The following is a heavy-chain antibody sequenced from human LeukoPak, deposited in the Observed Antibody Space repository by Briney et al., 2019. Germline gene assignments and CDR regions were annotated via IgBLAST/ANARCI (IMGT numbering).Heavy chain of an antibody. Sequence: SETLSLTCTVSGGSISSYYWSWIRQPPGKGLEWIGYIYYSGSTNYNPSLKSRVTLSVDTSKNQFSLKLSSVTAADTAVYYCARDYYDFWSGYHWFDPWGQGTLVTVYS. V-gene: IGHV4-59*01. D-gene: IGHD3-3*01. CDR1: GGSISSYY. J-gene: IGHJ5*02. CDR2: IYYSGST. CDR3: ARDYYDFWSGYHWFDP.